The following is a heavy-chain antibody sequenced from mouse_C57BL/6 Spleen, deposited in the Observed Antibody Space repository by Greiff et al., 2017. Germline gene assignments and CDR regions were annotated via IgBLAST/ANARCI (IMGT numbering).Heavy chain of an antibody. D-gene: IGHD4-1*01. V-gene: IGHV1-61*01. J-gene: IGHJ2*01. Sequence: QVQLQQPGAELVRPGSSVKLSCKASGYTFTSYWMDWVKQRPGQGLEWIGNIYPSDSETHYNQKFKDKATLTVDKSSSTAYMQLSSLTSEDSAVYYCARSRTGIDYWGQGTTLTVSS. CDR1: GYTFTSYW. CDR2: IYPSDSET. CDR3: ARSRTGIDY.